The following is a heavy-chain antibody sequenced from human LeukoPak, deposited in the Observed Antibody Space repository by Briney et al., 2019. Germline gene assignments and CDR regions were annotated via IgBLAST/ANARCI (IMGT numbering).Heavy chain of an antibody. Sequence: GGSLRLSCAASGFTFSSYSMNWVRRAPGKGLEWVSSISSSSSYIYYADSVKGRFTISRDNAKNSLYLQMNSLRAEDTAVYYCARSERECHAFDIWGQGTMVTVSS. CDR1: GFTFSSYS. CDR2: ISSSSSYI. D-gene: IGHD3-10*01. V-gene: IGHV3-21*01. CDR3: ARSERECHAFDI. J-gene: IGHJ3*02.